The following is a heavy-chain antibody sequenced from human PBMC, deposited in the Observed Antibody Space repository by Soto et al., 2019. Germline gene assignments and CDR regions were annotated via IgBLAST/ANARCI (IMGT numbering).Heavy chain of an antibody. J-gene: IGHJ4*02. CDR1: GFTFSNAW. V-gene: IGHV3-15*07. CDR3: TTEIFGDLGDRDY. D-gene: IGHD3-3*01. CDR2: IKSKTDGGTT. Sequence: VQLVESGGGLVKPGGSLRLSCAASGFTFSNAWMNWVRQAPGKGLEWVGRIKSKTDGGTTDYAAPVKGRFTISRDDSKNPLYLQMNSLKTEDTAVYYCTTEIFGDLGDRDYWGQGTLVTVSS.